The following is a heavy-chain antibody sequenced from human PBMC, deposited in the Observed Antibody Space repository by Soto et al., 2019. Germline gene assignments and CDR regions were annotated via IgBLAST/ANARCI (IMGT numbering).Heavy chain of an antibody. CDR1: GGTFSSYA. V-gene: IGHV1-69*01. D-gene: IGHD3-10*01. CDR3: VKGLAFLRRESPQGSLDY. J-gene: IGHJ4*02. Sequence: QVQLVQSGAEVKKPGSSVKVSCKSSGGTFSSYAISWVRQAPGQGLEEKGEIIPIFGTANYAQKFQGRVTITADESTSTAYMELSSLRSEDTAVYYCVKGLAFLRRESPQGSLDYWGQGTLVTVSS. CDR2: IIPIFGTA.